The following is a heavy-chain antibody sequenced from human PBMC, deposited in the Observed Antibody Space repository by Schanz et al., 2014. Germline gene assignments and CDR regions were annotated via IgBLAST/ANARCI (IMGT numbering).Heavy chain of an antibody. J-gene: IGHJ1*01. Sequence: QVQLVESGGGVVQPGRSLRLSCAASGITLSGYGLHWVRQAPGKGLEWVRFISFDGRNTGYAHSVKGRFTISRDNAKNCLYLQMNSLRADDTALYYCARDTAQACIGPSCFEYFQHWGQGALVTVSS. CDR1: GITLSGYG. CDR3: ARDTAQACIGPSCFEYFQH. D-gene: IGHD2-2*01. V-gene: IGHV3-30*03. CDR2: ISFDGRNT.